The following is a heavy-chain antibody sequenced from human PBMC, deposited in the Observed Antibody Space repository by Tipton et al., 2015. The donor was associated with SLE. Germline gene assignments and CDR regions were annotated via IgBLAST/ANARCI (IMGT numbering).Heavy chain of an antibody. CDR1: GYTFTNYG. CDR3: ARECSGTGCLDY. V-gene: IGHV1-18*01. D-gene: IGHD2-8*02. CDR2: ISANNGDT. Sequence: QSGAEVKKPGASVKVSCKASGYTFTNYGISWVRQAPGQGLEWMGWISANNGDTKYAQSFQDRVTLTTDTSTSTTYMELKRPRSDDTAIYYCARECSGTGCLDYWGQGTLVTVSS. J-gene: IGHJ4*02.